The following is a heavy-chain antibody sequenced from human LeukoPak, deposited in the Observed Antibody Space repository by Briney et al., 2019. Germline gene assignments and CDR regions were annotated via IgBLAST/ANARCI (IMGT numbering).Heavy chain of an antibody. CDR2: ISGSGGST. Sequence: GGSLRLSCEASGFTFSSYAMSWVRQAPGKGLEWVSAISGSGGSTYYADSVKGRFTISRDNSKNTLYLQMNSLRAEDTAVYYCAKSMVRGVSGLFDYWGQGTLVTVSS. CDR3: AKSMVRGVSGLFDY. V-gene: IGHV3-23*01. D-gene: IGHD3-10*01. J-gene: IGHJ4*02. CDR1: GFTFSSYA.